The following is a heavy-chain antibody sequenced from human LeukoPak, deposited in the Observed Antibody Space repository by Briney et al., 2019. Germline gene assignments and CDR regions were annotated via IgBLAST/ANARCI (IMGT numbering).Heavy chain of an antibody. Sequence: PGGTLRLSCAASGFTISSYGMSWVRQAPVKGLEWVSAISGSGGSTYYADSVKGRFTISRDNSKNTLYLQMNSLRAEDTAVYYCAKDGSGWLHLFDYWGQGTLVTVSS. V-gene: IGHV3-23*01. J-gene: IGHJ4*02. CDR3: AKDGSGWLHLFDY. CDR2: ISGSGGST. D-gene: IGHD5-24*01. CDR1: GFTISSYG.